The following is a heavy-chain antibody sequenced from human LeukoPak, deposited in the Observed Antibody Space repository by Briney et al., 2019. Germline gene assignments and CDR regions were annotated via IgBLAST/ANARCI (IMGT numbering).Heavy chain of an antibody. D-gene: IGHD2-15*01. CDR2: IYHSGTT. CDR1: GGSISSSNW. CDR3: ARHQYCSGGSCYLVDY. J-gene: IGHJ4*02. Sequence: PSETLSLTCAVSGGSISSSNWWSWVRQPPGKGLEWIGEIYHSGTTNYNPSLKSRVTISVDKSKDQFSLKLTSVTAADTAVYYCARHQYCSGGSCYLVDYWGQGTLVTVSS. V-gene: IGHV4-4*02.